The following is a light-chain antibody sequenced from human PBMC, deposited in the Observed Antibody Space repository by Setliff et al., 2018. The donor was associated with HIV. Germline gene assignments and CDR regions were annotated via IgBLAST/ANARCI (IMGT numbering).Light chain of an antibody. CDR2: DVT. CDR1: SSDVGAYNY. V-gene: IGLV2-11*01. Sequence: QSALTQPRSVSGSPGQSVAISCTGTSSDVGAYNYVSWYQQHPGKAPKLMFYDVTNRPSGVPDRFSGSKSGNTASLTISGLQADDEADYYCWSYAGSSWVFGTGTRSPS. CDR3: WSYAGSSWV. J-gene: IGLJ1*01.